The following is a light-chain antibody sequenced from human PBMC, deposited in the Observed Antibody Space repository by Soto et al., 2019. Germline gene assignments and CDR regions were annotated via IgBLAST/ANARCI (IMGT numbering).Light chain of an antibody. CDR2: GAS. Sequence: EIVMTQSPATLSVSPGERATLSCRASQSIGTNLDWYQQKPGQAPRLLISGASTRATGIPDRFSGSGSGTEFTLTISSLQSEDFAVYYCQQYTNWPLPFGGGTKVEIK. J-gene: IGKJ4*01. CDR1: QSIGTN. V-gene: IGKV3-15*01. CDR3: QQYTNWPLP.